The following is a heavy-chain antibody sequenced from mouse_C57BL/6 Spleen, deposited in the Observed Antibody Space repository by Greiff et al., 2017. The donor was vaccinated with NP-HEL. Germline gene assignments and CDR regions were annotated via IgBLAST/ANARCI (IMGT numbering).Heavy chain of an antibody. Sequence: VQLQQSGPELVKPGASVKISCKASGYAFSSSWMNWVKQRPGKGLEWIGRIYPGDGDTNYNGKFKGKATLTADKSSSTAYMQLSSLTSEDSAVYFCELWLRRDYFDYWGQGTTLTVSS. CDR2: IYPGDGDT. J-gene: IGHJ2*01. CDR3: ELWLRRDYFDY. V-gene: IGHV1-82*01. D-gene: IGHD2-2*01. CDR1: GYAFSSSW.